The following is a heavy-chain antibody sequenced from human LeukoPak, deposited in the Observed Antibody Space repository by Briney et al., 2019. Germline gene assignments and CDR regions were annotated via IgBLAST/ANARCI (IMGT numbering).Heavy chain of an antibody. CDR2: INPNSGGT. D-gene: IGHD1-26*01. CDR1: GGTFSSYA. V-gene: IGHV1-2*02. Sequence: ASVKVSCKASGGTFSSYAISWVRQAPGQGLEWMGWINPNSGGTNYAQKFQGRVTMTRDTSISTAYMELSRLRSDDTAVYYCARIVGATLVVFDYWGQGTLVTVSS. J-gene: IGHJ4*02. CDR3: ARIVGATLVVFDY.